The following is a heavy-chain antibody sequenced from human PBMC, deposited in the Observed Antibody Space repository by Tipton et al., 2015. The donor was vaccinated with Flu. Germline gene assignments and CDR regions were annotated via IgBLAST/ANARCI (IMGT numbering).Heavy chain of an antibody. CDR1: GFTFSSYE. J-gene: IGHJ4*02. CDR3: ARGWGSSGWPFDY. V-gene: IGHV3-48*03. CDR2: ISSSGSTI. Sequence: GQLVQSGGDMVQPGGSLRLSCAASGFTFSSYEMNWVRQAPGKGLEWVSYISSSGSTIFYADSVKGRFTISRDNAKNSLYLQMNSLRAEDTALYYCARGWGSSGWPFDYWGQGTLVTVSS. D-gene: IGHD6-19*01.